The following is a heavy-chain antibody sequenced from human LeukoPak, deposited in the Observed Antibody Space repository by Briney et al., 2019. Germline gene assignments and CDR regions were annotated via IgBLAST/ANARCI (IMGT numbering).Heavy chain of an antibody. D-gene: IGHD6-13*01. CDR3: ARVPITGSAGYYYYMDV. J-gene: IGHJ6*03. CDR2: INTNTGNP. Sequence: ASVKVSCKASGYIFTSYAMNWVRQAPGQGLEWMGWINTNTGNPTYGQGFTGRFVFSLDTSVSTAYLRISSLKADDTAVYYCARVPITGSAGYYYYMDVWGKGTTVTVSS. V-gene: IGHV7-4-1*02. CDR1: GYIFTSYA.